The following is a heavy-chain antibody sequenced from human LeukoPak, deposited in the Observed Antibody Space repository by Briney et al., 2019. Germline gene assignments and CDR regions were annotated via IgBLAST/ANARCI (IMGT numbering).Heavy chain of an antibody. D-gene: IGHD3-10*01. J-gene: IGHJ5*02. V-gene: IGHV4-61*05. CDR1: GGSISSSRYY. Sequence: SETLSLTCIVSGGSISSSRYYWSWIRQPPGKGLEWIGYIYYSGSTNYNPSLKSRVTISVDTSKNQFSLKLSSVTAADTAVYYCARQSFGVDPWGQGTLVTVSS. CDR2: IYYSGST. CDR3: ARQSFGVDP.